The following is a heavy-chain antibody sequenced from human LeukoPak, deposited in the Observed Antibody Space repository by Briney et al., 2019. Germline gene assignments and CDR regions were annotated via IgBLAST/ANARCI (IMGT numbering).Heavy chain of an antibody. D-gene: IGHD4-17*01. J-gene: IGHJ3*02. V-gene: IGHV3-23*01. CDR3: TRDPNGDYVGAFDT. Sequence: GSLRLSCAASGITFNTYAMTRVRQAPGKGLEWASSIRGSGGGTDYADSVKGRFTISRDNSRDTLFLQMNSLRAEDTALYYCTRDPNGDYVGAFDTWGPGTMVTVSS. CDR1: GITFNTYA. CDR2: IRGSGGGT.